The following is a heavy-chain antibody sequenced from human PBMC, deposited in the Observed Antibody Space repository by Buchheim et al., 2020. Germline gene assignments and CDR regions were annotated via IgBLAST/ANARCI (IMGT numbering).Heavy chain of an antibody. J-gene: IGHJ6*02. CDR1: GFTFSSYS. CDR2: ISSSSSYI. CDR3: ARGRGGQQLVYYYYGMDV. D-gene: IGHD6-13*01. V-gene: IGHV3-21*01. Sequence: EVQLVESGGGLVKPGGSLRLSCAASGFTFSSYSMNWVRQAPGKGLEWVSSISSSSSYIYYADSVKGRFTISRDNAKNSLYLQMNSLRAEDTAVYYCARGRGGQQLVYYYYGMDVWGQGTT.